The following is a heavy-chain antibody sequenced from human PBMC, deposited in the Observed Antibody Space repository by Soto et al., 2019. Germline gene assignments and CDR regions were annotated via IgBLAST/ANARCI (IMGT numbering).Heavy chain of an antibody. CDR3: ARIIAVAGTYYYHYMDV. Sequence: ASVKVSCKVSGYTLTELSMHWVRQAPGKGLEWMGGFDPEDGETIYAQKFQGRVTMTEDTSTGTAYMELSSLRSEDTAVYYCARIIAVAGTYYYHYMDVWGKGTTVTVSS. CDR1: GYTLTELS. V-gene: IGHV1-24*01. J-gene: IGHJ6*03. CDR2: FDPEDGET. D-gene: IGHD6-19*01.